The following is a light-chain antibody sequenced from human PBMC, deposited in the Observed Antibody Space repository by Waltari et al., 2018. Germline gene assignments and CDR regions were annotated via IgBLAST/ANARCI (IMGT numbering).Light chain of an antibody. V-gene: IGKV1-5*01. J-gene: IGKJ1*01. Sequence: DIQMTQSPSTLSASVGDGVTITCRASQSIVTWLALYQKKPGKAPQLLIYDASRLDGGVPSTFSGSGSGTEVTLTISSLQPDDFATYYCQQYASYPWTFGQGTKVEIK. CDR1: QSIVTW. CDR3: QQYASYPWT. CDR2: DAS.